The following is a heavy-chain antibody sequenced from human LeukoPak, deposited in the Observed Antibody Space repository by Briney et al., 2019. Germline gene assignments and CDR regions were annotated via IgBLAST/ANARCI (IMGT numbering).Heavy chain of an antibody. J-gene: IGHJ4*02. V-gene: IGHV1-2*04. Sequence: GASVKVSCKASGYTFTGYYMHWVRQAPGQGLEWMGWINPNSGGTNYAQKFQGWVTMTRDTSISTAYMELSRLRSDDTAVYYCAREVGGIAAVGTFFDYWGQGTLVTVSS. CDR2: INPNSGGT. D-gene: IGHD6-13*01. CDR1: GYTFTGYY. CDR3: AREVGGIAAVGTFFDY.